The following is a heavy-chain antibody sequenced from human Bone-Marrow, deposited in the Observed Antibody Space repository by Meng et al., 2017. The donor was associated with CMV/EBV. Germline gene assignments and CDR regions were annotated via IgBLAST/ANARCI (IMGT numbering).Heavy chain of an antibody. CDR2: IYSGGSST. Sequence: GESLKISCAASGFTFSSYAMSWVRQAPGKGLEWVSVIYSGGSSTYYADSVKGRFTISRDNSKNTLYLQMNSLRAEDTAVYYCAKVWLSYFDDWGQGTLVTVSS. J-gene: IGHJ4*02. CDR3: AKVWLSYFDD. D-gene: IGHD6-19*01. CDR1: GFTFSSYA. V-gene: IGHV3-23*03.